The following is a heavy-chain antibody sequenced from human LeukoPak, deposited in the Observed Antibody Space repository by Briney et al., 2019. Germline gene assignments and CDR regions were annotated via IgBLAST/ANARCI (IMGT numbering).Heavy chain of an antibody. J-gene: IGHJ4*02. CDR1: GYTFTDYY. D-gene: IGHD1-26*01. Sequence: ASVNVSCKASGYTFTDYYMHWVRQAPGQGLEWMGWINPNSGGTNYAQKFQGRVTMTRDTSISTAYMELSRLRSDDTAVYYCARTPTIVGATSFDYWGQGTLVTVSS. CDR2: INPNSGGT. V-gene: IGHV1-2*02. CDR3: ARTPTIVGATSFDY.